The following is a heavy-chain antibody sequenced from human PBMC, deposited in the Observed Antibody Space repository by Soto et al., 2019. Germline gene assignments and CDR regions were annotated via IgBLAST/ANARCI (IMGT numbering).Heavy chain of an antibody. CDR2: IIPLLDTT. J-gene: IGHJ4*02. CDR1: GGTFRNDI. Sequence: QVQLVQSGAEVKKPGSSVKVSCKTSGGTFRNDIITWVRQAPGQGLEWIGRIIPLLDTTNYAPSFQGRVTITADKSTGTAYMELNSLRSEDTAVYFCVRNSPIGSTFSGYDGIDYWGQGTLVTVSS. V-gene: IGHV1-69*08. CDR3: VRNSPIGSTFSGYDGIDY. D-gene: IGHD5-12*01.